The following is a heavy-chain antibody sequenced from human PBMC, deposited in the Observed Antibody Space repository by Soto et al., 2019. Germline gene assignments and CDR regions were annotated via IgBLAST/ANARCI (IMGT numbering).Heavy chain of an antibody. J-gene: IGHJ4*02. V-gene: IGHV4-59*07. D-gene: IGHD1-26*01. CDR2: VYYTGTT. Sequence: QVHLQESGPGLVKPSDTLSLTCTVSGASITGYYWSWMRQPPGKGLEWIGYVYYTGTTNYSPSLQRRVAISVVPSKKQFSLSLNSVTATDTAVYYCARGRRWDGGGWGFDYWGQGALVSVSS. CDR3: ARGRRWDGGGWGFDY. CDR1: GASITGYY.